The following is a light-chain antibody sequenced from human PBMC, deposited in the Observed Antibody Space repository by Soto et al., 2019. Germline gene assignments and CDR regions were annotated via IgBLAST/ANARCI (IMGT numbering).Light chain of an antibody. CDR1: QSVSSSN. Sequence: EIVLTHSPCTLSLSPLERATVSFMSIQSVSSSNLACYQHKPGQAPRLLIYGTSNRATGIPDRFTGSGSGTDLTLTISSLEPEDFAVYYCEQYGSSPPSITFGQGTRLEI. CDR3: EQYGSSPPSIT. J-gene: IGKJ5*01. CDR2: GTS. V-gene: IGKV3-20*01.